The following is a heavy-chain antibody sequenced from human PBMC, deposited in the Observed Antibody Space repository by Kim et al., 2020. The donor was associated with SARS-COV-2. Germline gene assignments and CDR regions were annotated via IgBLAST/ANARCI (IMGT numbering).Heavy chain of an antibody. V-gene: IGHV3-23*01. Sequence: PGGSLRLSCVGSGFTLNNYAMIWVRQAPGQGLEWVSGISGSAGRTFYPDSMKGRFTISRDISKSTLYLQINSLRGEDTAVYYCAKALPRQEVYNWYFDLWGRGTLVTVSS. CDR3: AKALPRQEVYNWYFDL. CDR2: ISGSAGRT. CDR1: GFTLNNYA. D-gene: IGHD4-4*01. J-gene: IGHJ2*01.